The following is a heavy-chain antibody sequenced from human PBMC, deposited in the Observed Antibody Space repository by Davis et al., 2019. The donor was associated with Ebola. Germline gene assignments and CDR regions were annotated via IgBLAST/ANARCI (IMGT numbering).Heavy chain of an antibody. CDR1: GFTFSTYG. V-gene: IGHV3-30*03. CDR2: ISYDGSNE. CDR3: AAGHWFDY. Sequence: SLKISCAASGFTFSTYGMHWVRQAPGKGLEWVAVISYDGSNEYYADSVKGRFTISKDNSKNTLYLQMNSLRAEDTAVYYCAAGHWFDYWGQGTLVTVSS. J-gene: IGHJ5*01.